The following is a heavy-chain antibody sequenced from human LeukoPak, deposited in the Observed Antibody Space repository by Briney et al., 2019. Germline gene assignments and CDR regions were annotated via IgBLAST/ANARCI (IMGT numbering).Heavy chain of an antibody. J-gene: IGHJ4*02. Sequence: GASVKVSCKASGYTLTGYYMHWVRQAPGQGLEWMGWIYPNSGGTNYAQKFQGRVTMTRDTSISTAYMELSRLRSDDTAVYYCAIGALYGGYYFDYWGQGTLVTVSS. CDR2: IYPNSGGT. CDR3: AIGALYGGYYFDY. D-gene: IGHD3-10*01. V-gene: IGHV1-2*02. CDR1: GYTLTGYY.